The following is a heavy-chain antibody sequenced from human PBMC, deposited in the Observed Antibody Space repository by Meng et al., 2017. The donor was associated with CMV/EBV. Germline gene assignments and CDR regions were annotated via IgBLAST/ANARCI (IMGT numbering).Heavy chain of an antibody. CDR3: ARDAGNGRLTVDY. V-gene: IGHV1-18*01. J-gene: IGHJ4*02. Sequence: QVLLVQSGAEMKKPXXSVKVSCKASGYTFTTYGISWVRQAPGQGLEWMGWISAYHGNTNYAQKLQDRVSMTTDTSTSTVYMELSSLRSDDTAVYYCARDAGNGRLTVDYWGQGPLVTVSS. CDR2: ISAYHGNT. CDR1: GYTFTTYG. D-gene: IGHD6-13*01.